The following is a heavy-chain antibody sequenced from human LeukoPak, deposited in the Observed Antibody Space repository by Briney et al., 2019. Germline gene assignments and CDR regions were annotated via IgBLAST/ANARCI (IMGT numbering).Heavy chain of an antibody. J-gene: IGHJ6*02. Sequence: ASVKVSCTASGGTFSSHTISWVRQAPEQGLEWMGRIIPLFGIVNYAQTFQDRVTITADKSTSTAYMEVSSLRSEDTAVYYCARIPSGDVDTAMVMYYHYGMDVWGQGTTVTVSS. D-gene: IGHD5-18*01. CDR3: ARIPSGDVDTAMVMYYHYGMDV. V-gene: IGHV1-69*02. CDR2: IIPLFGIV. CDR1: GGTFSSHT.